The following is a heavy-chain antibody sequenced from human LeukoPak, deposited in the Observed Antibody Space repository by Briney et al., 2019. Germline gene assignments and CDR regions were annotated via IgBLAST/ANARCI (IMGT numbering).Heavy chain of an antibody. Sequence: PGGSLRLSCAASGFTFSSYNMNWVRQAPGKGLEWVSSISSSSSYIYYADSVKGRFTISRDNAKNSLYLQMNSLRAEDTAVYYCARAQPQGDPYYYYYMDVWGKGTTVTVSS. CDR2: ISSSSSYI. CDR1: GFTFSSYN. J-gene: IGHJ6*03. V-gene: IGHV3-21*01. CDR3: ARAQPQGDPYYYYYMDV. D-gene: IGHD3-16*01.